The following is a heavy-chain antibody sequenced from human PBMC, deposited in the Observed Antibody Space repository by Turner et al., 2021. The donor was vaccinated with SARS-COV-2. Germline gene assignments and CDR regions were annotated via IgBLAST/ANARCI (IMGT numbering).Heavy chain of an antibody. V-gene: IGHV3-9*01. CDR1: GFTFDDYA. J-gene: IGHJ6*02. CDR2: ITWNSGSI. CDR3: TKDILSDTYYYDSSGSYGMDV. D-gene: IGHD3-22*01. Sequence: EVQLVESGGGLVQPGRSLRLSCAASGFTFDDYAMHWVRQAPGKGLEWVSGITWNSGSIGYADSVKGRFTISRDNAKNSLYLQMNSLRAEDTALYYCTKDILSDTYYYDSSGSYGMDVWGQGTTVTVSS.